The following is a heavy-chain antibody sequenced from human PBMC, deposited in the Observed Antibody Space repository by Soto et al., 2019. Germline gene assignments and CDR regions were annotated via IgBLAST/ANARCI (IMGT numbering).Heavy chain of an antibody. D-gene: IGHD2-2*01. CDR1: GYTFTSYG. J-gene: IGHJ3*02. CDR3: AREGYCSSTSCLEAFDI. CDR2: ISAYNGNT. V-gene: IGHV1-18*01. Sequence: ASVKVSCKASGYTFTSYGISWVRQAPGQGLEWMGWISAYNGNTNYAQKLQGRVNMTTDTSTSTDYMELRSLRSDDTAAYYCAREGYCSSTSCLEAFDIWGQGTMVTVSS.